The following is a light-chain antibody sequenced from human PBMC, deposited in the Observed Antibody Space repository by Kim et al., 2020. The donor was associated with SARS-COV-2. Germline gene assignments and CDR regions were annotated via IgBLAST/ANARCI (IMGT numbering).Light chain of an antibody. Sequence: SVGDKVTIPCRTSQGISNYLAWYQQKPGKVPTLLIYAASTMQSGVPSRCSGSGSGTDFTLTISSLQPEDVATYYCQKYNSAPPFTFGPGTKVDIK. J-gene: IGKJ3*01. CDR1: QGISNY. CDR3: QKYNSAPPFT. V-gene: IGKV1-27*01. CDR2: AAS.